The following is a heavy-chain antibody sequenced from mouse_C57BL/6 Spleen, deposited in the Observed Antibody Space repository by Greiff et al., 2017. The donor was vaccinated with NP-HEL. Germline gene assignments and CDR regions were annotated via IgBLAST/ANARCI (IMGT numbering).Heavy chain of an antibody. D-gene: IGHD1-1*01. J-gene: IGHJ4*01. CDR3: ARRGHYGSSYYAMDY. Sequence: QVQLKQPGAELVKPGASVKMSCKASGYTFTSYWITWVKQRPGQGLEWIGDIYPGSGSTNYNEKFKSKATLTVDTSSSTAYMQLSSLTSEDSAVYYCARRGHYGSSYYAMDYWGQGTSVTVSS. CDR2: IYPGSGST. CDR1: GYTFTSYW. V-gene: IGHV1-55*01.